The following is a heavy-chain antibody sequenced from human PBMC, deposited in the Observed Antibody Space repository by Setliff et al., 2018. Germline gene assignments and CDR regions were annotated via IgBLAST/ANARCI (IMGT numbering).Heavy chain of an antibody. D-gene: IGHD3-10*01. Sequence: GGSLRLSCAASGFTFSSYWMSWVRQAPGKGLEWVANIKKDGSEKYYVDSVKGRFTISRDNAKNSLYLQMNSRRAEDTAVYYCARGAGVRGYYYGSGSYLYWGQGTLVTVSS. V-gene: IGHV3-7*01. J-gene: IGHJ4*02. CDR2: IKKDGSEK. CDR3: ARGAGVRGYYYGSGSYLY. CDR1: GFTFSSYW.